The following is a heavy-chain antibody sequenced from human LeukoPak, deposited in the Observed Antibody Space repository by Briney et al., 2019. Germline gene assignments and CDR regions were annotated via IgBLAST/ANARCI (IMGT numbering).Heavy chain of an antibody. D-gene: IGHD2-2*01. J-gene: IGHJ5*02. CDR1: GYTFTSYA. V-gene: IGHV1-3*01. Sequence: ASVKVSCKASGYTFTSYAMHWVRQAPGQRLEWMGWINAGNGNTKYSQKFQGRVTITRDTSASTAYMELSSLRSEDTAVYYCARVSGVVPAATPLWFDPWGQGTLVTVSS. CDR2: INAGNGNT. CDR3: ARVSGVVPAATPLWFDP.